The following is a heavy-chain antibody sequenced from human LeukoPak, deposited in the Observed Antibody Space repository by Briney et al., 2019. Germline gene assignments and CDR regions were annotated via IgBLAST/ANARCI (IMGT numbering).Heavy chain of an antibody. Sequence: GGSLRLSCTASGFTFINYSMNWVRQAPGKGLEWVSYISTTGSSIYYADSVKGRFTISRDNVKNLLYLQMNSLRAEDTAVYYCARVQRGIAVALDYWGQGTLATVSS. J-gene: IGHJ4*02. CDR3: ARVQRGIAVALDY. CDR2: ISTTGSSI. D-gene: IGHD6-19*01. V-gene: IGHV3-48*04. CDR1: GFTFINYS.